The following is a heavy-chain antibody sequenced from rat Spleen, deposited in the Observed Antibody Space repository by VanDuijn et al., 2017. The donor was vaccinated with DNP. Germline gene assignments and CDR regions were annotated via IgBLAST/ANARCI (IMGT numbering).Heavy chain of an antibody. J-gene: IGHJ3*01. CDR2: IAPGSGGT. CDR3: ARRSGYGNWFAY. CDR1: GYTFTSYA. D-gene: IGHD4-3*01. Sequence: QVQLQQSGAELAKPGSSVVISCKASGYTFTSYAMHWIKQTTGQALEWTGYIAPGSGGTKYNEKFKGRATLTVDKSSSTAYMQLSSLTPVDTAVYYCARRSGYGNWFAYWGHGTLVTVSS. V-gene: IGHV1-57*01.